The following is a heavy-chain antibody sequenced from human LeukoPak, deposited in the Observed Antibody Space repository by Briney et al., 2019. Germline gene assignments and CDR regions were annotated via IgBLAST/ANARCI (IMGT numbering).Heavy chain of an antibody. CDR1: GGSITSGNYY. V-gene: IGHV4-31*03. CDR2: IYYSGTT. CDR3: ARVVGQAPYYYYGMDV. J-gene: IGHJ6*02. Sequence: SETLSLTCTVSGGSITSGNYYWSWIRQHPGKGLEWIGYIYYSGTTYYNPSLKSRLTISVDTSKNQFSLKLSSVTAADTAVYYCARVVGQAPYYYYGMDVWGQGTTVIVSS.